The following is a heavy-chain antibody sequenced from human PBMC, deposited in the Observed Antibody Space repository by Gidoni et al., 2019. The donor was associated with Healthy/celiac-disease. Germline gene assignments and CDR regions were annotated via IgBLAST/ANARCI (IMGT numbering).Heavy chain of an antibody. CDR2: IYSGGST. Sequence: EGQRVESGGGLVQPGGYMRRSGAASGFTFSRNYMSWVRQAAGRGLEWVSVIYSGGSTYYADSMNGIFTISRDNSNNTRYLQMNSPRAEDTSLYYCTRDRRGSSWYDYWGQGTLVTVSS. V-gene: IGHV3-66*01. CDR3: TRDRRGSSWYDY. D-gene: IGHD6-13*01. CDR1: GFTFSRNY. J-gene: IGHJ4*02.